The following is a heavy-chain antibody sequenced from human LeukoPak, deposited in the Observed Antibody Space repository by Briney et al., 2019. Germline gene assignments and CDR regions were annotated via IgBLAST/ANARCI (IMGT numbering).Heavy chain of an antibody. CDR2: INHSGST. D-gene: IGHD1-1*01. CDR1: GGSFSGYY. V-gene: IGHV4-34*01. J-gene: IGHJ4*02. Sequence: SETLSLTCAVYGGSFSGYYWSWIRQPPGKGLEWIGEINHSGSTNYNPSLKSRVTISVDTSKNQFSLKLSSVTAADTAVYYCARANEEGFDYWGQGTLVTVSS. CDR3: ARANEEGFDY.